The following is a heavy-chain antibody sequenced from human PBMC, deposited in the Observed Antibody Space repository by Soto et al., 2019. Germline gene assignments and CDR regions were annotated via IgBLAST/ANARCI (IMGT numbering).Heavy chain of an antibody. V-gene: IGHV1-2*04. CDR3: ARGDSTDCSNGVCSFFYNHDMDV. CDR2: INPKSGGT. CDR1: GYSFTDYH. J-gene: IGHJ6*02. D-gene: IGHD2-8*01. Sequence: ASVKVSCKVSGYSFTDYHIHWVRQAPGQGLEWLGRINPKSGGTSTAQKFQGWVTMTTDTSISTASMELTRLTSDDTASYYCARGDSTDCSNGVCSFFYNHDMDVWGQGTTVTVSS.